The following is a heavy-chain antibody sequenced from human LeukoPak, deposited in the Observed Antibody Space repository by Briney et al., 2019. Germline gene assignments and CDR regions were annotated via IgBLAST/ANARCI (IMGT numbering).Heavy chain of an antibody. J-gene: IGHJ4*02. CDR3: ARGYYYGSGSHYNGDYFDF. D-gene: IGHD3-10*01. Sequence: ASVKVSCKASGYKFTNYYIHWVRQAPGQGLEWMGIMNSSGGSTNYAQKFQGRVTMTTDTSTSTAYMELRSLRSDDTAVYYCARGYYYGSGSHYNGDYFDFWGQGTLVTVSS. CDR1: GYKFTNYY. CDR2: MNSSGGST. V-gene: IGHV1-46*01.